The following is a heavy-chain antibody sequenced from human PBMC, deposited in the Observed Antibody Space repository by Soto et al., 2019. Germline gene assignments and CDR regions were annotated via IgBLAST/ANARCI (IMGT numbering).Heavy chain of an antibody. CDR2: IYYSGST. D-gene: IGHD3-10*01. J-gene: IGHJ5*02. CDR1: GGSISSGYYY. CDR3: ARKGRYYGSGSFWFDP. Sequence: PSETLSLTCSVSGGSISSGYYYWSWIRQPPGKGLEWIGYIYYSGSTNYNPSLKSRVTISVDTSKNQFSLKLSSVTAADTAVYYCARKGRYYGSGSFWFDPWGQGTLVTVSS. V-gene: IGHV4-61*01.